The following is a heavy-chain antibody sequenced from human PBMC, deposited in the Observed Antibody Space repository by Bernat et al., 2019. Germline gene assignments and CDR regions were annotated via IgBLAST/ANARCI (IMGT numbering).Heavy chain of an antibody. D-gene: IGHD6-6*01. CDR2: IYSGGST. V-gene: IGHV3-66*01. CDR1: GFTVSSNY. J-gene: IGHJ4*02. CDR3: AIAARPGYFDY. Sequence: VQLVESGGGVVQPGRSLRLSCAASGFTVSSNYMSWVRQAPGKGLEWVSVIYSGGSTYYADSVKGRFTISRDNSKNTLYLQMNSLRAEDTAVYYCAIAARPGYFDYWGQGTLVTVSS.